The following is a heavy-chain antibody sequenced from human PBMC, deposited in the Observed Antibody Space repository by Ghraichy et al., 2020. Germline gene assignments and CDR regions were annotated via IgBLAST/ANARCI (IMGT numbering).Heavy chain of an antibody. V-gene: IGHV1-46*01. J-gene: IGHJ6*03. CDR1: GYTFTSYY. CDR2: INPSGGST. Sequence: ASVKVSCKASGYTFTSYYMHWVRQAPGQGLEWMGIINPSGGSTSYAQKFQGRVTMTRDTSTSTVYMELSSLRSEDTAVYYCARDAILRYFDWLARGYYYYYMGVWGKGTTVTVSS. D-gene: IGHD3-9*01. CDR3: ARDAILRYFDWLARGYYYYYMGV.